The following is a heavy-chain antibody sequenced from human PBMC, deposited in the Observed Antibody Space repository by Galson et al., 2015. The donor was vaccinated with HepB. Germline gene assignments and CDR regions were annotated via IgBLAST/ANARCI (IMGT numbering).Heavy chain of an antibody. CDR1: GFTFSSYA. V-gene: IGHV3-23*01. Sequence: SLRLSCAASGFTFSSYAMHWVRQAPGKGLEWVSDVGGSGGSPYYADSVKGRFTISRDNSKNTLYLQMNSLRAEDTAVYYCARDKVVEDGYNYGVWYYYYGMDVWGQGTTVTVSS. CDR3: ARDKVVEDGYNYGVWYYYYGMDV. D-gene: IGHD5-24*01. J-gene: IGHJ6*02. CDR2: VGGSGGSP.